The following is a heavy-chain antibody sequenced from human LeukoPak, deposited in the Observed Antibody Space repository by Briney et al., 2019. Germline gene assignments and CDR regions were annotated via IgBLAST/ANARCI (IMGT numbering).Heavy chain of an antibody. J-gene: IGHJ4*02. CDR1: GYTFTGYY. CDR3: ARVGSGSYYAFDY. CDR2: INPNSGGT. V-gene: IGHV1-2*02. D-gene: IGHD1-26*01. Sequence: GASVKVSCKASGYTFTGYYMHWVRQAPGQGLEWMGWINPNSGGTNYAQKFQGRVTVTRDTSISTAYMELSRLRSDDTAVYYCARVGSGSYYAFDYWGQGTLVTVSS.